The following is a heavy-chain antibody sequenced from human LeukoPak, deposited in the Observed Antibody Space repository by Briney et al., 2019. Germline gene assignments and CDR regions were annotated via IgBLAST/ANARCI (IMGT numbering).Heavy chain of an antibody. CDR2: IDPSGSPI. V-gene: IGHV3-48*01. J-gene: IGHJ4*02. CDR3: AKDYYYDSSGYCDY. CDR1: GFTFSRAG. Sequence: GGSLRLSCEASGFTFSRAGMNWVRQAPGEGLEWISYIDPSGSPIFYADSMKGRFTISRDNSKNTLYLQMNSLRAEDTAVYYCAKDYYYDSSGYCDYWGQGTLVTVSS. D-gene: IGHD3-22*01.